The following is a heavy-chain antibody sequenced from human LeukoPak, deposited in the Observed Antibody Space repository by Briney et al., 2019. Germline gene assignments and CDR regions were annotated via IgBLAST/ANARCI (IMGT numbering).Heavy chain of an antibody. J-gene: IGHJ1*01. CDR1: GDSISSDY. Sequence: SETLSLTCTVSGDSISSDYWSWIRQPPGKGLEWIGYIYRFGNTDYNPSLMRRVTISLDTSKKQLSLNLISVTAADTAVYYCAGRGQRYFRDWGQGTLVTVSS. V-gene: IGHV4-4*08. CDR3: AGRGQRYFRD. CDR2: IYRFGNT.